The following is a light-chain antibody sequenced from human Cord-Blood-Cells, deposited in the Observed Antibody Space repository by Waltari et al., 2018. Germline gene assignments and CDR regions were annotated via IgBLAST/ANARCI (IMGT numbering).Light chain of an antibody. Sequence: IQLTQSPSPLSASVGDRVTITCRASQGISSYLARYQQKPGKAPKLLIYAASSLQSGVPSRFSSSGSGTDFTPTISRLQHEDFATYYCQQLNSYPYTFGQGTKLEIK. J-gene: IGKJ2*01. V-gene: IGKV1-9*01. CDR1: QGISSY. CDR3: QQLNSYPYT. CDR2: AAS.